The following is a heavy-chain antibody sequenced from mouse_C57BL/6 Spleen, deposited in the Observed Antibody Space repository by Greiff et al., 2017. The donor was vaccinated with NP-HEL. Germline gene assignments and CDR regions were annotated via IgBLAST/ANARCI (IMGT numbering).Heavy chain of an antibody. D-gene: IGHD1-1*01. Sequence: QLQESGAELARPGASVKMSCKASGYTFTSYTMHWVKQRPGQGLEWIGYINPSSGYTKYNQKFKDKATLTADKSSSTAYMQLSSLTSEDSAVYYCARGRYYGSEDFDVWGTGTTVTVSS. V-gene: IGHV1-4*01. CDR3: ARGRYYGSEDFDV. J-gene: IGHJ1*03. CDR2: INPSSGYT. CDR1: GYTFTSYT.